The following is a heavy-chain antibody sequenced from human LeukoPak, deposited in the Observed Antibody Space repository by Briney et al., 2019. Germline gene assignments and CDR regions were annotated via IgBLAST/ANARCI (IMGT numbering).Heavy chain of an antibody. CDR3: ARDNRYSSSWYGMDV. V-gene: IGHV4-4*07. Sequence: PSETLSLTCTVSGGSISSYYWSWIRQPAGKGLEWIGRIYTSGSTNYNPSPTSRVTMSVDTSKNQFSLKLSSVTAADTAVYYCARDNRYSSSWYGMDVWGQGTTVTVSS. CDR2: IYTSGST. J-gene: IGHJ6*02. D-gene: IGHD6-13*01. CDR1: GGSISSYY.